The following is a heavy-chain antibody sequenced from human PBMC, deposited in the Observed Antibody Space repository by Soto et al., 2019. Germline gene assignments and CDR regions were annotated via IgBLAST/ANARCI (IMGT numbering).Heavy chain of an antibody. CDR1: GFTFSSYA. D-gene: IGHD6-19*01. Sequence: QVQLVESGGGVVQPGRSLRLSCAASGFTFSSYAMHWVRQAPGKGLEWVAVISYDGSNKYYADSVKGRFTISRDNSKNTLYLQMNSLRAEDTAVYYCARDLGGIAVAGSFDYWGQGTLVTVSS. V-gene: IGHV3-30-3*01. J-gene: IGHJ4*02. CDR2: ISYDGSNK. CDR3: ARDLGGIAVAGSFDY.